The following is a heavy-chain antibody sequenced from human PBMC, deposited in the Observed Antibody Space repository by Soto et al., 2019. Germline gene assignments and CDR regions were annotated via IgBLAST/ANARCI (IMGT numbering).Heavy chain of an antibody. Sequence: GGALGLSSAPSGVTFSSYAMHWVRQAPGKGLGWVAVISYDGSNKYYADSVKGRFTISRDNSKNTLYLQMNSLRAEDTAVYYCARDDNWIGGVYGMDVWGQGTTVTVSS. CDR1: GVTFSSYA. V-gene: IGHV3-30-3*01. J-gene: IGHJ6*02. CDR3: ARDDNWIGGVYGMDV. D-gene: IGHD1-20*01. CDR2: ISYDGSNK.